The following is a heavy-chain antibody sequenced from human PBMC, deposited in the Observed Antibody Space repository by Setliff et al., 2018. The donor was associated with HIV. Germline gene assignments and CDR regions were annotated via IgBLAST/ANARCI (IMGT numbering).Heavy chain of an antibody. CDR3: ARDQSPTYYYDNSGYYPYFDY. D-gene: IGHD3-22*01. CDR1: GFTFSRYS. CDR2: ISSDSSPI. V-gene: IGHV3-48*01. J-gene: IGHJ4*02. Sequence: GGSLRLSCAASGFTFSRYSMNWVRQAPGKGLEWLSYISSDSSPIYYADSVEGRFTISRGNAKNSLYLQMNSLRAEDTAVYYCARDQSPTYYYDNSGYYPYFDYWGQGTLVTVSS.